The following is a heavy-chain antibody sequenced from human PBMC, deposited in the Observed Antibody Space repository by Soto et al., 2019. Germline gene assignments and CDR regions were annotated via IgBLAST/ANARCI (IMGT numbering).Heavy chain of an antibody. D-gene: IGHD2-15*01. CDR3: ATPQKGHSSRGSCYSGPRGYYYYYGMDV. CDR2: IIPIFGTA. Sequence: SVEVSCKASGGTFSSYAISWVRQAPGQGLEWMGGIIPIFGTANYAQKFQGRVTITADKSTSTAYMELSSLRSEDTAVYYCATPQKGHSSRGSCYSGPRGYYYYYGMDVWGQGTTVTVSS. V-gene: IGHV1-69*06. J-gene: IGHJ6*02. CDR1: GGTFSSYA.